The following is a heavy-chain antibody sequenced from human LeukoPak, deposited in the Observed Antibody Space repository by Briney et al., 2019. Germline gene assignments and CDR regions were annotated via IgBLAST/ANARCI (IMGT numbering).Heavy chain of an antibody. CDR3: ARAGGVQLPGNYYYYYMDV. D-gene: IGHD2-2*01. J-gene: IGHJ6*03. V-gene: IGHV1-2*02. CDR2: INPNSGGT. Sequence: ASVKVSCKASGYTFTGYYMHWVRQAPGQGLEWMGWINPNSGGTNYAQKFQGRVTMTRDTSIGTAYMELSRLRSDDTAVYYCARAGGVQLPGNYYYYYMDVWGKGTTVTVSS. CDR1: GYTFTGYY.